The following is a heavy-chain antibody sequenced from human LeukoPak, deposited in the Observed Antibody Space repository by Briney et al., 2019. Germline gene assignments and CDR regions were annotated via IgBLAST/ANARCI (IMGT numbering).Heavy chain of an antibody. V-gene: IGHV1-8*01. J-gene: IGHJ6*03. CDR2: MKPNNGNR. D-gene: IGHD3-10*01. CDR1: GYTFTSYD. Sequence: ASVKVSCKASGYTFTSYDIYWVRQATGQGLEWMGWMKPNNGNRGYTQYFQGSVARDRSTSISTIYIEQSSLRSEETAVSSGASCRGAGSFTYYYDMYVWGKGTTVTVS. CDR3: ASCRGAGSFTYYYDMYV.